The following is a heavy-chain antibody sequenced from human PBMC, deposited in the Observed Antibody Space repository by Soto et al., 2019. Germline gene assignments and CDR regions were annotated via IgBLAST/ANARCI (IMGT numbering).Heavy chain of an antibody. Sequence: QITLKESGPTLVEPTQTLTLTCTFSGFSLSSSGVGVGWIRQPPGKALEWLALIFWNGDKRYSPSLKSRLTVTKDTSKNQVVLTMTNMEPVDTATYFCAHRTYYYDTSGYYLWFDPWGQGTLVTVSS. D-gene: IGHD3-22*01. CDR1: GFSLSSSGVG. CDR3: AHRTYYYDTSGYYLWFDP. J-gene: IGHJ5*02. V-gene: IGHV2-5*01. CDR2: IFWNGDK.